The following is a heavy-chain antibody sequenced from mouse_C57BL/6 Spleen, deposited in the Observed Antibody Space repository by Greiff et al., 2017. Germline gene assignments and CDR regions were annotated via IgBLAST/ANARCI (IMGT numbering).Heavy chain of an antibody. CDR3: ARGDYDSSWYFDG. J-gene: IGHJ1*03. CDR1: GFTFSDYY. D-gene: IGHD1-1*01. V-gene: IGHV5-16*01. CDR2: INYDGSST. Sequence: EVKLVESEGGLVQPGSSMKLSCTASGFTFSDYYMAWVRQVPEKGLEWVANINYDGSSTYYLDSLKSRFIISRDNAKNILYLQMSSLKSEDTATYYGARGDYDSSWYFDGWGTGTTVTVSS.